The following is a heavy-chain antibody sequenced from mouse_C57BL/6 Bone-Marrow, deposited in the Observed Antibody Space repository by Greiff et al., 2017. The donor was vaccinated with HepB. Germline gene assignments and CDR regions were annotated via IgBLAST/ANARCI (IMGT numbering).Heavy chain of an antibody. J-gene: IGHJ1*03. D-gene: IGHD2-10*02. CDR2: IYPRDGST. Sequence: VQRVESGPELVKPGASVKLSCKASGYTFTSYDINWVKQRPGQGLEWIGWIYPRDGSTKYNEKFKGKATLTVDTSSSTAYMELHSLTSEDSAVYFCAYGNYGYFDVWGTGTTVTVSS. CDR3: AYGNYGYFDV. CDR1: GYTFTSYD. V-gene: IGHV1-85*01.